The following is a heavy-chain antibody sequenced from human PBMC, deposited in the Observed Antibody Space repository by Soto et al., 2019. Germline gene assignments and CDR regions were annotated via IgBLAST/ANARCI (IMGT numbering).Heavy chain of an antibody. CDR1: GFTFSSYA. V-gene: IGHV3-23*01. CDR3: AKDRVYYSNPTHFDY. Sequence: EVQLLESGGGLVQPGGSLRLSCAASGFTFSSYAMSWVRQAPGKGLEWVPAISGSGGSTYYADSVKGRFTISRDNSKNTLYLQMNSLRAEDTAVYYCAKDRVYYSNPTHFDYWGQGTLVTVSS. D-gene: IGHD4-4*01. CDR2: ISGSGGST. J-gene: IGHJ4*02.